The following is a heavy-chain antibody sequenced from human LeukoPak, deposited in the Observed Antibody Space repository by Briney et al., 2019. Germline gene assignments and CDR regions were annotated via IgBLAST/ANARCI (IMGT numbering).Heavy chain of an antibody. CDR2: ISHAGGGT. Sequence: PGGSLRLSCAASGFTFSSYALSWVRQAPGMGLQWVSAISHAGGGTYYADSVKGRFTISRDTFRNMVFLQMNSLRVEDTAVYYCAKGSGEPYDSGWYGGHYFDNWGQGTLVTVSS. CDR3: AKGSGEPYDSGWYGGHYFDN. D-gene: IGHD6-19*01. CDR1: GFTFSSYA. V-gene: IGHV3-23*01. J-gene: IGHJ4*02.